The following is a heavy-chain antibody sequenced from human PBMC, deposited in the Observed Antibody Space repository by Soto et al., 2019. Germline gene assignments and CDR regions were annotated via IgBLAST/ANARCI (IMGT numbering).Heavy chain of an antibody. CDR3: ARVSRPIVVVTAGYFQH. CDR1: GFTFSSYA. CDR2: ISYDGSNK. J-gene: IGHJ1*01. D-gene: IGHD2-21*02. V-gene: IGHV3-30-3*01. Sequence: QVQLVESGGGVVQPGRSLRLSCAASGFTFSSYAMHWVRQAPGKGLEWVAVISYDGSNKYYADSVKGRFTISRDNSKNXQYLQMNSLRAEDTAVYYCARVSRPIVVVTAGYFQHWGQGTLVTVSS.